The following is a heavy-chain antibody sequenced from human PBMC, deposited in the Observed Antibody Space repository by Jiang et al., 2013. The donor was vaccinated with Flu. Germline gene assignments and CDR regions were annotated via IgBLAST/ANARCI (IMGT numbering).Heavy chain of an antibody. V-gene: IGHV1-3*01. CDR2: INAGNGNT. CDR1: GYTFTSYA. Sequence: SGAEVKKPGASVKVSCKASGYTFTSYAMHWVRQAPGQRLEWMGWINAGNGNTKYSQKFQGRVTITRDTSASTAYMELSSLRSEDTAVYYCARATTYYDFWSGYQYYFDYWGPGTWSPSPQ. D-gene: IGHD3-3*01. J-gene: IGHJ4*02. CDR3: ARATTYYDFWSGYQYYFDY.